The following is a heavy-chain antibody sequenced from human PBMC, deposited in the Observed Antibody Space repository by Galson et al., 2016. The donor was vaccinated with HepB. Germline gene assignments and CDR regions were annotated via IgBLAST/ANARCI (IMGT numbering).Heavy chain of an antibody. CDR2: TNGDTGNT. J-gene: IGHJ5*01. Sequence: SVKVSCKASGNTFSSYAVHWVRQAPGQRLEWTGWTNGDTGNTKYSQKFQGRVTMTRDTSASTPYMEQSSLRYEHSAVYYCGSGEDGRFDSWGQGTLVTVSS. CDR3: GSGEDGRFDS. CDR1: GNTFSSYA. V-gene: IGHV1-3*01. D-gene: IGHD3-10*01.